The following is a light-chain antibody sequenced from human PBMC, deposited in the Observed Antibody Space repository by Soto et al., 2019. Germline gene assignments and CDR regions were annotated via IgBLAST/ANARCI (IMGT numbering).Light chain of an antibody. CDR3: QQYDNLPPGNT. Sequence: DIQMTQSPSSLSASVGDRVTITCQASQDISNYLNWYQQKPGKAPKLLIYDASNLETGVPSRFSGSGSGTDFTFTISSLQPEDIATYYCQQYDNLPPGNTFCGGTKVEIK. V-gene: IGKV1-33*01. CDR2: DAS. J-gene: IGKJ4*01. CDR1: QDISNY.